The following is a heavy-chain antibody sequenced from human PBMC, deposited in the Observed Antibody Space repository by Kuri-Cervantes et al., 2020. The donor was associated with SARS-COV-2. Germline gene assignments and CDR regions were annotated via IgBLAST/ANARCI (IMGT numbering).Heavy chain of an antibody. Sequence: GESLKISCAASGFTFSSYAMHWVRQAPGEGLEYVSAISSNGGSTYYANSVKGRFTISRDNSKNTLYLQMGSLRAEDMAVYYCARDRYYYMDVWGKGTTVTVSS. J-gene: IGHJ6*03. CDR2: ISSNGGST. CDR1: GFTFSSYA. V-gene: IGHV3-64*01. CDR3: ARDRYYYMDV.